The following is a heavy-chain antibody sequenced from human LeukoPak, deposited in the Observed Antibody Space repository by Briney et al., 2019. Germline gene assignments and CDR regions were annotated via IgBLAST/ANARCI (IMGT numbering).Heavy chain of an antibody. J-gene: IGHJ6*02. D-gene: IGHD2-15*01. Sequence: GGSLRLSCAISGFAVSSNFMSWVRQAPGKGLEWVSLIYDGAGDTYYADSVKGRFTISRDNSKNTLYLQMNSLRAEDTAVYYCARRAAHCSGGSGGSCYSRDYYYGVDVWGQGTTVTVSS. CDR1: GFAVSSNF. CDR3: ARRAAHCSGGSGGSCYSRDYYYGVDV. CDR2: IYDGAGDT. V-gene: IGHV3-66*01.